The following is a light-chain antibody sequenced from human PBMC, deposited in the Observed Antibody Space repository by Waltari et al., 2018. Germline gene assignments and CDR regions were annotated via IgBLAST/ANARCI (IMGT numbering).Light chain of an antibody. CDR1: QSILYSPNNENC. V-gene: IGKV4-1*01. J-gene: IGKJ5*01. CDR3: QQYLSSPIT. CDR2: WAA. Sequence: DIVMTQSPDSLAVSLGERATINCKSSQSILYSPNNENCLGWVKQKPGQPPKLLIPWAATRVSGVPDRFSGSGSGTDFSLTISSLQAEDVAVYYCQQYLSSPITFGQGTRLEIK.